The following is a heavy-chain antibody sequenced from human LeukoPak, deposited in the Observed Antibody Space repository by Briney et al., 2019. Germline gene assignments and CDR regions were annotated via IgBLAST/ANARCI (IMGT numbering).Heavy chain of an antibody. V-gene: IGHV4-59*01. CDR1: GGSISSYY. CDR3: ARIPLTGANAFDI. D-gene: IGHD7-27*01. J-gene: IGHJ3*02. Sequence: SETLSLTCTVSGGSISSYYCTWIRQPPGRGLEWIGYMYYSGITMYNPSLKSRVSISVDTSKNQFSLKLNSVTAADTAFYYCARIPLTGANAFDIWGRGTLVTVSS. CDR2: MYYSGIT.